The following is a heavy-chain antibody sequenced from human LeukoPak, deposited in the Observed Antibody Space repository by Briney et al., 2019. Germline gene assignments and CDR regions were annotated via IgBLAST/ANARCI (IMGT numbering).Heavy chain of an antibody. CDR1: GGSISSSSYY. D-gene: IGHD3-10*01. Sequence: SETLSLTCTVSGGSISSSSYYWGWIRQPPGTGLEGIVSIYYSGSTNYNPSLKSRVNISVKTSKNQFSLKLSSVNAADTAVYYCARDTEGYGSGSLYYYYYMDVWGKGTTVTISS. CDR3: ARDTEGYGSGSLYYYYYMDV. V-gene: IGHV4-39*07. CDR2: IYYSGST. J-gene: IGHJ6*03.